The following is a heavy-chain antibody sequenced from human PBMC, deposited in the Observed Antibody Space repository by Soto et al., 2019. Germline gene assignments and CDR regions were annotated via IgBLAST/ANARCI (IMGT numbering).Heavy chain of an antibody. CDR2: ITWDGATS. CDR1: GFTFDDYA. Sequence: EVQLVESGGVVIQPGGSLRLPCAASGFTFDDYAMEWVRQAPGKGLEWVSLITWDGATSYYADSVKGRFTISRDNSRNSLYLQMNSLRTEDTAFYYCAKHKDGALDHWGQGTLVTVSS. V-gene: IGHV3-43D*04. J-gene: IGHJ4*02. CDR3: AKHKDGALDH. D-gene: IGHD3-10*01.